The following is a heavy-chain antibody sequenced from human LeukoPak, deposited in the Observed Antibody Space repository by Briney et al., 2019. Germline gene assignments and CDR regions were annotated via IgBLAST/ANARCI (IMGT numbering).Heavy chain of an antibody. J-gene: IGHJ4*02. CDR1: GGSFSGYY. V-gene: IGHV4-34*01. CDR2: INHSGST. Sequence: SETLSLTCTVSGGSFSGYYWSWIRQPPGKGLEWIGEINHSGSTNYNPSLKSRVTISVDTSKNQFSLKLSSVTAADTAVYYCAGPSGYDSSGYLGYWGQGTLVTVSS. D-gene: IGHD3-22*01. CDR3: AGPSGYDSSGYLGY.